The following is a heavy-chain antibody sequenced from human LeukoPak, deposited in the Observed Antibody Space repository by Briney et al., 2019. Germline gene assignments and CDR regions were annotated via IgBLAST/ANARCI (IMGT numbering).Heavy chain of an antibody. V-gene: IGHV4-34*01. J-gene: IGHJ5*02. Sequence: PSETLSLTCAVYGGSFSGYYWSWIRQPPGKGLEWIGEINHSGSTNYNPSLKSRVTISVDTSKNQFSLKLSSVTAADTAVYYCARHYHDYVWGSYRRPYNWFDPWGQGTLVTVSS. D-gene: IGHD3-16*02. CDR2: INHSGST. CDR3: ARHYHDYVWGSYRRPYNWFDP. CDR1: GGSFSGYY.